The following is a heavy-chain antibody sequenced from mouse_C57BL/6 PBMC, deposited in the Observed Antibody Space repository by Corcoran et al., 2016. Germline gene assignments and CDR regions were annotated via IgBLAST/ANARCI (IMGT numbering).Heavy chain of an antibody. Sequence: QVQLQQSGAELARPGASVKLYCKASGYTFTSYGISWVKQRTGQGLEWIGEIYPRSGNTYYNEKFKGKATLTADKSSSTAYMELRSLTSEDSAVYFCARREPPYWYFDVWGTGTTVTVSS. CDR2: IYPRSGNT. CDR3: ARREPPYWYFDV. J-gene: IGHJ1*03. CDR1: GYTFTSYG. V-gene: IGHV1-81*01.